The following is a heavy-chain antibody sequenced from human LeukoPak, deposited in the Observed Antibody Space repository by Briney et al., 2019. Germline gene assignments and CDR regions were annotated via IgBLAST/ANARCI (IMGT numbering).Heavy chain of an antibody. V-gene: IGHV3-23*01. D-gene: IGHD6-13*01. Sequence: QPGGSLRLSCAASGFTFSSYPVTWVRQAPGKGLEWVSGITGSGDTTFYADSVKGRFTISRDNSKNTLYLQMHSLRAEDTAVYYCVKDYSTIAAAANPLFDYWGQGALVTVSS. CDR3: VKDYSTIAAAANPLFDY. CDR2: ITGSGDTT. CDR1: GFTFSSYP. J-gene: IGHJ4*02.